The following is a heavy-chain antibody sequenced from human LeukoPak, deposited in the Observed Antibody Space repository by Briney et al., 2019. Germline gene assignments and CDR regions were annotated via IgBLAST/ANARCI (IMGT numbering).Heavy chain of an antibody. V-gene: IGHV1-18*01. CDR2: ISAYNGNT. CDR1: GYTLTSHG. J-gene: IGHJ4*02. D-gene: IGHD5-12*01. Sequence: ASVKVSFKASGYTLTSHGISWVRQAPGQGLEWMGWISAYNGNTNYAQKLQGRVSMTTDTSTSTAYMELRSLRSDDTAVYYCARDQEGIGYDDFDYWGQGTLVTVSS. CDR3: ARDQEGIGYDDFDY.